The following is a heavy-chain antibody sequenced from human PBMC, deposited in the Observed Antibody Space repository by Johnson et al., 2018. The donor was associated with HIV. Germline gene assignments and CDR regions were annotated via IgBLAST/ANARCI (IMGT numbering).Heavy chain of an antibody. CDR2: IKEDGSEN. V-gene: IGHV3-7*03. CDR1: GLMFSRSW. CDR3: ARDPGWGAMDV. Sequence: VQLVESGGGVVRPGGSLRLSCAASGLMFSRSWMHWVRQAPGKGLEWVANIKEDGSENYYVDSVKGRFTISRDNSKNTLYLQMDSLRAEDAAVYYCARDPGWGAMDVWGQGAVLTVSS. D-gene: IGHD1-26*01. J-gene: IGHJ3*01.